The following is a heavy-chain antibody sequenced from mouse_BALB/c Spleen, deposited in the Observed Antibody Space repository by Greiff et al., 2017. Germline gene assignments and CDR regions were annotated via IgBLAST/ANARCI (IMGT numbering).Heavy chain of an antibody. Sequence: EVKVVESGGGLVQPGGSRKLSCAASGFTFSSFGMHWVRQAPEKGLEWVAYISSGSSTIYYADTVKGRFTISRDNPKNTLFLQMTSLRSEDTAMYYCAGYGNLAYWGQGTLVTVSA. J-gene: IGHJ3*01. CDR1: GFTFSSFG. CDR3: AGYGNLAY. D-gene: IGHD2-10*02. CDR2: ISSGSSTI. V-gene: IGHV5-17*02.